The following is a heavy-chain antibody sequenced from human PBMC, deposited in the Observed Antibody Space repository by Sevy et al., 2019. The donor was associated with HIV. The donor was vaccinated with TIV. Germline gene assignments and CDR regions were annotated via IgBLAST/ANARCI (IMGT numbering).Heavy chain of an antibody. V-gene: IGHV1-2*02. CDR1: GYTFTGYY. CDR2: INPNSGGT. J-gene: IGHJ4*02. CDR3: ARAVTGTTGDFDY. D-gene: IGHD1-20*01. Sequence: ASVKVSCKASGYTFTGYYMHWVRQAPGQGLEWMGWINPNSGGTNYAQKFQGRVTMTRDTSISTAYMELSRLRSDDMAVYYCARAVTGTTGDFDYWGQGTLVTVSS.